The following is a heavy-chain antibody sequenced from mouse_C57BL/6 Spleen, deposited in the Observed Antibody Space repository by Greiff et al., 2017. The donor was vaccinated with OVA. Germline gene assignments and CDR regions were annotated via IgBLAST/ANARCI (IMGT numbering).Heavy chain of an antibody. V-gene: IGHV1-85*01. CDR3: ARSGGGNHGYFDV. Sequence: QVQLQQSGPELVKPGASVKLSCKASGYTFTSYDINWVKQRPGQGLEWIGWIYPRDGSTKYNEKFKGKATLTVDTSSSTAYMELHSLTSEDSAVYFCARSGGGNHGYFDVWGTGTTVTVSS. J-gene: IGHJ1*03. CDR1: GYTFTSYD. CDR2: IYPRDGST. D-gene: IGHD2-1*01.